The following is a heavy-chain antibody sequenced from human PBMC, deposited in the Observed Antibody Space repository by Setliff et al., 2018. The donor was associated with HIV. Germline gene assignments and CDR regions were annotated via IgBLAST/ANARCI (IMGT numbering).Heavy chain of an antibody. Sequence: ASVKVSCKASGYTFIDYFMHWVRQAPGQGLEWMGWISPNNGDTNSPQRFRGRVTMTRDTSINTAYMELSGLRSDDTAVYYCARQFSNSFDYWGQGALVTVSS. CDR3: ARQFSNSFDY. V-gene: IGHV1-2*02. CDR1: GYTFIDYF. CDR2: ISPNNGDT. D-gene: IGHD2-8*01. J-gene: IGHJ4*02.